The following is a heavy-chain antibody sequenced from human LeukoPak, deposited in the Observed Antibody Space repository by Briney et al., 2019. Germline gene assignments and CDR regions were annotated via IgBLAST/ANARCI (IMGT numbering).Heavy chain of an antibody. J-gene: IGHJ5*02. CDR3: ARVDGSCSGGSCPSGNWFDP. Sequence: NASETLSLTCAVYGGSFSGYYWGWIRQPPGKGLEWIGTIYYSGSTYYNPSLTSRVTISVDTSKNQFSLKLSSVTAADTAVYYCARVDGSCSGGSCPSGNWFDPWGQGTLVTVSS. CDR1: GGSFSGYY. V-gene: IGHV4-34*01. CDR2: IYYSGST. D-gene: IGHD2-15*01.